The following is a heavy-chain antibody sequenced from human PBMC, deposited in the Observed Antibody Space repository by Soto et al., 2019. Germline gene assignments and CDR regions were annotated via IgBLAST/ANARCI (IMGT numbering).Heavy chain of an antibody. V-gene: IGHV3-21*01. CDR2: ISSSSSYI. CDR3: AREAGWFNYSYYYGMDV. D-gene: IGHD2-15*01. J-gene: IGHJ6*02. Sequence: GGSLRLSCAASGFTFSSYSMNWVRQAPGKGLEWVSSISSSSSYIYYADSVKGRFTISRDNAKNSLYLQMNSLRAEDTAVYYCAREAGWFNYSYYYGMDVWGQGTTVTVSS. CDR1: GFTFSSYS.